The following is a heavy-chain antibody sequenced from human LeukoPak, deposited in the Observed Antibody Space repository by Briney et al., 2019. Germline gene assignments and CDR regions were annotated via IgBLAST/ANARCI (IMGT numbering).Heavy chain of an antibody. CDR2: IIPIFGTA. D-gene: IGHD3-22*01. V-gene: IGHV1-69*13. J-gene: IGHJ4*02. CDR1: GGTFSSYA. Sequence: SVKVSCKASGGTFSSYAISWVRQAPGQGLEWMGGIIPIFGTANYAQKFQGRVTITADESTSTAYMELSSLRSEDTAVYYCASYPNPKYYYDSSGYYGDYWGQGTLVTVSS. CDR3: ASYPNPKYYYDSSGYYGDY.